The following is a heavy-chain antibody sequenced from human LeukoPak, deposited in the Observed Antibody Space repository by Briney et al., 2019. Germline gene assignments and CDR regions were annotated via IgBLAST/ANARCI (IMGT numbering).Heavy chain of an antibody. V-gene: IGHV4-38-2*02. Sequence: PSETLSLTCTVSGYSISSGYYWGWIRQPPGKGLEWIGSIYHSGSTYYNPSLKSRVTISVDTSKNQFSPKLSSVTAADTAVYYCAIYCSGGSCYSELGSLVSDYWGQGTLVTVSS. CDR3: AIYCSGGSCYSELGSLVSDY. CDR2: IYHSGST. D-gene: IGHD2-15*01. CDR1: GYSISSGYY. J-gene: IGHJ4*02.